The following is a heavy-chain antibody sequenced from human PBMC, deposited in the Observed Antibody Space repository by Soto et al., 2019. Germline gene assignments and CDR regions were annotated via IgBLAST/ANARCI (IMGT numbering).Heavy chain of an antibody. J-gene: IGHJ6*04. CDR3: ARRANLDV. V-gene: IGHV4-59*08. Sequence: ADTLSLTCTVSGGSISSYYWSWIRQPPGKGLEWIGYIYYSGSTNYNPSLKSRVTISVDTSKNQFSLKLSSVTAADTAVYYCARRANLDVWGKGTTVTVSS. CDR1: GGSISSYY. CDR2: IYYSGST. D-gene: IGHD1-7*01.